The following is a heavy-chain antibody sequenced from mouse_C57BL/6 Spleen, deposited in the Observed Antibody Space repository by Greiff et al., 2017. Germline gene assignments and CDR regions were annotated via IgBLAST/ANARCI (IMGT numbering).Heavy chain of an antibody. D-gene: IGHD5-1*01. CDR2: IDPSDSYT. CDR3: ARGYLYYAMDY. Sequence: QVQLQQPGAELVLPGASVKLSCKASGYTFTSYWMHWVKQRPGQGLEWIGEIDPSDSYTNYNQKFKGKFTLTVDKSSSTAYMQLSSLTSEDSAVYYCARGYLYYAMDYWGQGTSVTVSS. J-gene: IGHJ4*01. V-gene: IGHV1-69*01. CDR1: GYTFTSYW.